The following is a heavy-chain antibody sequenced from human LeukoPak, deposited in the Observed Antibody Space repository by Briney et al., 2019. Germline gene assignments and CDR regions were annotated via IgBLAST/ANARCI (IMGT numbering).Heavy chain of an antibody. CDR1: SGSISSYY. Sequence: SETLSLTCTVSSGSISSYYWSWIRQPAGKGLEWIGRIYTSGNTNYNPSLKSRVTISVDTSKNQFSLKLSSVTAADTAVYYCARCAYYDFWSGYYTGSPYGMDVWGQGTTVTVSS. V-gene: IGHV4-4*07. CDR3: ARCAYYDFWSGYYTGSPYGMDV. J-gene: IGHJ6*02. D-gene: IGHD3-3*01. CDR2: IYTSGNT.